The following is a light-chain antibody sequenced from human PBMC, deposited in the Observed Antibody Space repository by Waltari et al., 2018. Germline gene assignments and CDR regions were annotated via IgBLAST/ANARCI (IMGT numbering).Light chain of an antibody. J-gene: IGKJ1*01. V-gene: IGKV3-20*01. CDR2: GPS. CDR1: QRVSSNY. CDR3: QQYDNSLWT. Sequence: EIVLTPSPGTLSLSPGETATLPCRASQRVSSNYLAWYQQKPGQAPRLLIYGPSTRATDIPVRFSGSGSGTDFTLTISRLEPEDFAVYYCQQYDNSLWTFGQGTKVEIK.